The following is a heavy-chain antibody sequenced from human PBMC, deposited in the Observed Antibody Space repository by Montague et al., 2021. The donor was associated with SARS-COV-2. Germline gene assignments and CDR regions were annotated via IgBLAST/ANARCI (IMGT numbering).Heavy chain of an antibody. CDR2: TYYRSKWYN. D-gene: IGHD2-21*02. J-gene: IGHJ2*01. CDR3: ARAYCGGDCYFYWYFDL. CDR1: GDSVSSNIAT. Sequence: CAISGDSVSSNIATWNWIRQSPSRGLEWLGRTYYRSKWYNDYAVSVKSRVIINPGTSNNRISLQLNSVTPEDTAVYYCARAYCGGDCYFYWYFDLWGRGTQVTVSS. V-gene: IGHV6-1*01.